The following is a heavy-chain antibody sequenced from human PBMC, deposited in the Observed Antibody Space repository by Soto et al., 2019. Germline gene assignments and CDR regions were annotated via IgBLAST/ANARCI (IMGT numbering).Heavy chain of an antibody. Sequence: SETLSLTCTVSGGSISSSSYYWGWIRQPPGKGLEWIGSIYYSGSTYYNPSLKSRVTISVDTSKNQFSLKLSSVTAADTAVYYCARQSITMIVVVIPNDAFDIWGQGTMVTVSS. J-gene: IGHJ3*02. CDR2: IYYSGST. V-gene: IGHV4-39*01. D-gene: IGHD3-22*01. CDR1: GGSISSSSYY. CDR3: ARQSITMIVVVIPNDAFDI.